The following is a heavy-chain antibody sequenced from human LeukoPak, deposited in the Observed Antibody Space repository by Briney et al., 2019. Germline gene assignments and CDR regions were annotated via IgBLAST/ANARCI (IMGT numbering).Heavy chain of an antibody. CDR1: GFTFSSYA. CDR3: ARDCSGGSCYDY. V-gene: IGHV3-30-3*01. Sequence: GGSLRLSCAASGFTFSSYAMSWVRQAPGKGLEWVAVISYDGSNKYYADSVKGRFTISRDNSKNTLYLQMNSLRAEDTAVYYCARDCSGGSCYDYWGQGTLVTVSS. J-gene: IGHJ4*02. CDR2: ISYDGSNK. D-gene: IGHD2-15*01.